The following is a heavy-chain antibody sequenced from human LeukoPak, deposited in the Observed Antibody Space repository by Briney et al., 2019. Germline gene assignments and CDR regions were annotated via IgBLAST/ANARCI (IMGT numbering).Heavy chain of an antibody. D-gene: IGHD2-21*02. Sequence: PGRSLRLSCAASGFPFSSYAMHWVTQARGKGLEWVALISYDGSKKYYADSVKGRFTISRDNAKNSLYLQMNSLRTEDTAVYYCARDPATVMVVTDMNGFDIWGQGTLVTVSS. CDR1: GFPFSSYA. CDR2: ISYDGSKK. V-gene: IGHV3-30-3*01. CDR3: ARDPATVMVVTDMNGFDI. J-gene: IGHJ3*02.